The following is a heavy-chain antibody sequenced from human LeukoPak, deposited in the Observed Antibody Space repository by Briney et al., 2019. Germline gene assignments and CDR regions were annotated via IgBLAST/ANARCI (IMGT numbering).Heavy chain of an antibody. CDR1: GFTFISYE. CDR3: ARETYYYDSSGYPDY. D-gene: IGHD3-22*01. J-gene: IGHJ4*02. CDR2: ISSSGSTI. Sequence: PGGSLRLSCAASGFTFISYEMNWVRQAPGKGLEWVSYISSSGSTIYYADSVKGRFTIYRDNAKNSLYLQMNSLRAEDTAVYYCARETYYYDSSGYPDYWGQGTLVTVSS. V-gene: IGHV3-48*03.